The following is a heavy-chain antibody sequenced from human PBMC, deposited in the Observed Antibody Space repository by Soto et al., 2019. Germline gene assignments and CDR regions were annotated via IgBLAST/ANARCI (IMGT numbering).Heavy chain of an antibody. CDR2: IYYSGTT. CDR3: ARQKWEQPKWFDP. D-gene: IGHD1-26*01. CDR1: GGSISSTFYY. V-gene: IGHV4-39*01. Sequence: QLQLQESGPGLVKPSETLSLTCSLSGGSISSTFYYWGWTRQPPGKGLEWIGSIYYSGTTFYNASIKGRVTISVDTSKNQFSLRLTSVTATDTAVYFCARQKWEQPKWFDPWGQGTLVTVSS. J-gene: IGHJ5*02.